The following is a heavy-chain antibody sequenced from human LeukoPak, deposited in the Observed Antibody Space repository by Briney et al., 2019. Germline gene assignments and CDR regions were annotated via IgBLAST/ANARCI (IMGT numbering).Heavy chain of an antibody. CDR2: IKQDGSEK. CDR1: VLTFSSYW. Sequence: GGSLRLSCAASVLTFSSYWMSWVRQAPGKGLEWVANIKQDGSEKYYVDSVRGRFTISRDNAKNSLYLQMPSLRAEDTAVYYCARDRRYCSSTSCSPSGAFDIWGQGTMVTVSS. V-gene: IGHV3-7*01. CDR3: ARDRRYCSSTSCSPSGAFDI. J-gene: IGHJ3*02. D-gene: IGHD2-2*01.